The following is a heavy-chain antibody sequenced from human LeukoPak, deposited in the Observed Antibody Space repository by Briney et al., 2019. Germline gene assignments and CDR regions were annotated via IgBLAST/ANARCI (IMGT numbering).Heavy chain of an antibody. D-gene: IGHD3-9*01. Sequence: NPSETLSLTCAVYGGSFSGYYWSWIRQPPGKGLELMGYIYYSGSTTYNPSLKSRVTISVDTSKNQFSLKLSSVTAADTAVYYCARRGRYYDILTGFKQTVGYFDYWGQGTLVTVSS. CDR3: ARRGRYYDILTGFKQTVGYFDY. V-gene: IGHV4-59*12. CDR1: GGSFSGYY. J-gene: IGHJ4*02. CDR2: IYYSGST.